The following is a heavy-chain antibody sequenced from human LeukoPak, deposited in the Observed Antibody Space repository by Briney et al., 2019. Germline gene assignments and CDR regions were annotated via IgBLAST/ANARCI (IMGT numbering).Heavy chain of an antibody. J-gene: IGHJ6*03. V-gene: IGHV3-7*01. D-gene: IGHD3-10*01. CDR2: IKQDGSEK. CDR3: ARDIATMVYYYSMDV. Sequence: GGSLRLSCAASGFTVSSNYMSWVRQAPGKGLEWVANIKQDGSEKYYVDSVKGRFTISRDNAKNSLYLQMNSLRAEDTAVYYCARDIATMVYYYSMDVWGKGTTVTISS. CDR1: GFTVSSNY.